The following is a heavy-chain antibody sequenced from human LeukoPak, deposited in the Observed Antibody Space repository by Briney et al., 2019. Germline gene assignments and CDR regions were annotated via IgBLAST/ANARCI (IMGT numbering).Heavy chain of an antibody. CDR1: GFIFSNYD. J-gene: IGHJ3*01. CDR3: ARGLSVDVLDA. D-gene: IGHD2/OR15-2a*01. Sequence: GGSLRLSCAASGFIFSNYDMNWVRQAPGKGLEWVSSISSTGSYVYYADSLKGRFTMSRDNAQNSLYLQFYSLRAEDTAMYYCARGLSVDVLDAWGQGTMITVSS. V-gene: IGHV3-21*01. CDR2: ISSTGSYV.